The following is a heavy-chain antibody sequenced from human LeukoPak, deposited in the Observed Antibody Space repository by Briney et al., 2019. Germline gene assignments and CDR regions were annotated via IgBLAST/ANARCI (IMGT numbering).Heavy chain of an antibody. D-gene: IGHD5-24*01. CDR2: IYPTDSDT. J-gene: IGHJ4*02. V-gene: IGHV5-51*01. CDR1: GYSFTNYW. CDR3: ARLLSGGYNFKGGLPY. Sequence: GESLKISCKGSGYSFTNYWIAWVRQMPGKGLEWMGLIYPTDSDTRYSPSFQGQVTISADKSISTAYLQWSSLKASDTAIYYCARLLSGGYNFKGGLPYWGQGTLVTVSS.